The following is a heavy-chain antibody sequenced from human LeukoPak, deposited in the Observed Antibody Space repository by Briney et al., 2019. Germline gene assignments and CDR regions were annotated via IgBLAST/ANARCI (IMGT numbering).Heavy chain of an antibody. V-gene: IGHV3-23*01. D-gene: IGHD3-10*01. CDR1: GFTFSSYG. Sequence: GGSLRLPCAASGFTFSSYGMSWVRQAPGKGLEWVSAISGSGGSTYYADSVKGRFTISRDNSKNTLYLQMNSLRAEDTAVYYCAKSSNYYGSGSHSDYWGQGTLVTVSS. J-gene: IGHJ4*02. CDR2: ISGSGGST. CDR3: AKSSNYYGSGSHSDY.